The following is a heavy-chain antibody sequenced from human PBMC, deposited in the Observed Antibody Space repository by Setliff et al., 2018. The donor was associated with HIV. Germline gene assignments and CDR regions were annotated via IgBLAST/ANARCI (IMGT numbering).Heavy chain of an antibody. CDR1: GGSVGSGSYY. J-gene: IGHJ3*02. D-gene: IGHD6-13*01. CDR3: ARDPRSSWYDDAFDI. CDR2: IYYTWST. V-gene: IGHV4-61*01. Sequence: PSETLSLTCTVSGGSVGSGSYYWSWIRQPPGKGLEYIGYIYYTWSTKYSPSLKSRVSISLDPSTKQVSLRLRSVTAADTAVYYCARDPRSSWYDDAFDIWGQGTMVTVSS.